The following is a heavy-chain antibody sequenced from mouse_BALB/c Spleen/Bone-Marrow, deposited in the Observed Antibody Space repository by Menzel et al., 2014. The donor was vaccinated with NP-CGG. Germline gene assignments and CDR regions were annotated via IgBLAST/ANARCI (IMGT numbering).Heavy chain of an antibody. J-gene: IGHJ1*01. CDR3: ASKTGTGYWYFDV. V-gene: IGHV5-9-4*01. CDR1: GFTFSSYA. Sequence: EVQLVESGGGLVKPGGSLKLSCAASGFTFSSYAMSWVRQSPEKRLEWVAEISSGGSYTYYPDTVTGRFTISRDSAKNTLYLEMSSLRSEDTAMYYCASKTGTGYWYFDVWGAGTTVTVSS. CDR2: ISSGGSYT. D-gene: IGHD4-1*01.